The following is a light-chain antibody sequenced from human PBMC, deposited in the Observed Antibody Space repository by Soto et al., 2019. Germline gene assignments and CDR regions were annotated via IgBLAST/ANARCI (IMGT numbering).Light chain of an antibody. J-gene: IGLJ2*01. CDR2: DVS. CDR1: SSDVGGYNY. Sequence: QSALTQPASVSGSPGQAITISCTGTSSDVGGYNYVSWYQQHPGKAPKLMIYDVSSRPSGVSNRFSGSKPGNSASLTISGLQAEDEADYYCTSYTSSSTRGVFGGVTQLTVL. CDR3: TSYTSSSTRGV. V-gene: IGLV2-14*03.